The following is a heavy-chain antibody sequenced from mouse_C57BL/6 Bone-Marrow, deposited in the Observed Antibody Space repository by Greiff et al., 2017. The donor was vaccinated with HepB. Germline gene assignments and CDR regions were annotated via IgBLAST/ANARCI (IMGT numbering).Heavy chain of an antibody. Sequence: VQLQQSGAELVRPGASVKLSCTASGFNIKDDYMHWVKQRPEKGLEWIGWIDPENGDTEYASKFQGKATITADTSSNTAYLQLSSLTSEDTAVYYCTTDDGYSGYWGQGTTLTVSS. V-gene: IGHV14-4*01. CDR2: IDPENGDT. CDR3: TTDDGYSGY. CDR1: GFNIKDDY. J-gene: IGHJ2*01. D-gene: IGHD2-3*01.